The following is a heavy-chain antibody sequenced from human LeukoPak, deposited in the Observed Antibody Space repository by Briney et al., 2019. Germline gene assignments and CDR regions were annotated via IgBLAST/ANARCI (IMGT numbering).Heavy chain of an antibody. V-gene: IGHV3-43*02. CDR1: GFTFDDYA. CDR2: ISGDGGST. Sequence: PGGSLRLSCAASGFTFDDYAMHWVRQAPGKGLEWVSLISGDGGSTYYADSVKGRFTISRDNSKNSLYLQMNSLRTEDTALYYCAKDNAEQWLVRSYYYYMDVWGKGTTVTVSS. J-gene: IGHJ6*03. D-gene: IGHD6-19*01. CDR3: AKDNAEQWLVRSYYYYMDV.